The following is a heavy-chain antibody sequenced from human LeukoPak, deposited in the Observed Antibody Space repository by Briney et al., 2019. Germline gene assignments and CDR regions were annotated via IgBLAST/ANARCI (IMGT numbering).Heavy chain of an antibody. V-gene: IGHV3-11*01. Sequence: GGSLRLSCAASGFTFSDYYMSWIRQAPGKGLEWVSYISSSGSTIYYADSVKGRFTISRDNAKNSLYLQMNSLRAEDTTVYYCAKAGTLWFGELLYFDYWGQGTLVTVSS. CDR1: GFTFSDYY. D-gene: IGHD3-10*01. CDR3: AKAGTLWFGELLYFDY. J-gene: IGHJ4*02. CDR2: ISSSGSTI.